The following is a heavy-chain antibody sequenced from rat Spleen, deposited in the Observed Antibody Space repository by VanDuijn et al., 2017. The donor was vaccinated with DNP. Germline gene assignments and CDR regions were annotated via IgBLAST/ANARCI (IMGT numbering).Heavy chain of an antibody. V-gene: IGHV3-1*01. Sequence: EVQLQESGSGLVKPSQSLSLTCSVTGYSITSNYWGWIRKFPGNKMEWMGYISYSGSTSYNPSLKSRISITRDTSKNQFFLQLNSVTTEDTATYYCASGGAGIWFAYWGQGVMVTVSS. J-gene: IGHJ2*01. CDR2: ISYSGST. CDR3: ASGGAGIWFAY. D-gene: IGHD4-6*01. CDR1: GYSITSNY.